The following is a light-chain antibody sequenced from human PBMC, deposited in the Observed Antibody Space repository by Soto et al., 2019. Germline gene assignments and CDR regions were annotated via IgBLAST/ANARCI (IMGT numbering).Light chain of an antibody. V-gene: IGLV2-14*01. Sequence: QSVLTQPASVSGSPGQSITISCTGTSSDIGGYNYVSWYQQHPGEAPKLVIYEVSNRPSGVSNRFSGSKSGNTASLTISGLQADDEADYYCSSFTTSSTLVVFGGGTKLTVL. CDR3: SSFTTSSTLVV. CDR1: SSDIGGYNY. J-gene: IGLJ2*01. CDR2: EVS.